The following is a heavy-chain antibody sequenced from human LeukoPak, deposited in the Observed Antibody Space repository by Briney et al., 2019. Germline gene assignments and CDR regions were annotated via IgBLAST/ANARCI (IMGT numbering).Heavy chain of an antibody. CDR1: GFTFSSYW. D-gene: IGHD4-17*01. CDR3: ARGYGDYVPRRGFIDY. Sequence: GGSLRLSCAASGFTFSSYWMHWVRQAPGKGLVWVSRVNSDGSSTSYADSVKGRFTISRDNAKNTLYLQINSLRAEDTAVYYCARGYGDYVPRRGFIDYWGQGTLVTVSS. V-gene: IGHV3-74*01. J-gene: IGHJ4*02. CDR2: VNSDGSST.